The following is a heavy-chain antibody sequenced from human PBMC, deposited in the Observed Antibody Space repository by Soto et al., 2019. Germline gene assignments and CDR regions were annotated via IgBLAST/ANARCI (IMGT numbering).Heavy chain of an antibody. CDR2: IYPGDSDT. Sequence: GESLKISCKGSGYSFTSYWIGWVRQMPGKGLEWMGIIYPGDSDTRYSPSFQGQVTISADKSISTAYLQWSSLKASDTAMYYCARAVVVPAAILRYYYYYGMDVWGQGTTVTAP. V-gene: IGHV5-51*01. D-gene: IGHD2-2*02. CDR3: ARAVVVPAAILRYYYYYGMDV. CDR1: GYSFTSYW. J-gene: IGHJ6*02.